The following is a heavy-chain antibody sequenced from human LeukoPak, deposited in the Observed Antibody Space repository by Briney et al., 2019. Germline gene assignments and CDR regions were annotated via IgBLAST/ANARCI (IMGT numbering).Heavy chain of an antibody. CDR2: INHSGST. CDR1: GGSFSGYY. Sequence: SETLSLTCAVYGGSFSGYYWSWIRQPPGKGLEWIGEINHSGSTNYNPSLKSRVTISVDTSKNQFSLKLSSVTAADTAVYYCARSDVAIIYFDYWGQGTLVTVSS. J-gene: IGHJ4*02. V-gene: IGHV4-34*01. D-gene: IGHD5-12*01. CDR3: ARSDVAIIYFDY.